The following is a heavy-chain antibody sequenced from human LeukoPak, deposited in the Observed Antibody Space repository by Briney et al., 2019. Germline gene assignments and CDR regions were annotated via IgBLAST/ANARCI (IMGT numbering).Heavy chain of an antibody. CDR2: INPNSGGT. D-gene: IGHD2-2*01. V-gene: IGHV1-2*02. J-gene: IGHJ6*02. CDR3: ARVVPAAMTFYYYYGMDV. CDR1: GYTFTCYY. Sequence: ASVKVSCKASGYTFTCYYMHWVRQAPGQGLEWMGWINPNSGGTNYAQKFQGRVTMTRDTSISTAYMELSRLRSDDTAVYYCARVVPAAMTFYYYYGMDVWGQGTTVTVSS.